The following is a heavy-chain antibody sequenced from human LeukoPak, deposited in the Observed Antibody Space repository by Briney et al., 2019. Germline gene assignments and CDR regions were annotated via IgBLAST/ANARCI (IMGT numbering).Heavy chain of an antibody. J-gene: IGHJ3*02. CDR3: AKDRRDGYNTDAFDI. V-gene: IGHV3-30*04. CDR2: VSYDGSNK. D-gene: IGHD5-24*01. Sequence: HSGRSLRLSCAASGFTFSTYAMHWVRQAPGKGLEWVAIVSYDGSNKYYAESVKGRFTISRDNSKNTLYLEMNSLRGEDTAVYYCAKDRRDGYNTDAFDIWGQGTMVTVSS. CDR1: GFTFSTYA.